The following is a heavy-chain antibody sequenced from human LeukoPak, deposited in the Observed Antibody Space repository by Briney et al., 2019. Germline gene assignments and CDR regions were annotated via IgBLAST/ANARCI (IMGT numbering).Heavy chain of an antibody. CDR3: AAHVGNAGDFGY. Sequence: GGSLRLACAASGFTFSSYWMTWVRQAPGKGLEWVANIKQDGSEKYYVDSVKGRFTISRDNAKNSLYLQMNSLRAEDTAVYYCAAHVGNAGDFGYWGQGTLVAVSS. V-gene: IGHV3-7*01. CDR2: IKQDGSEK. D-gene: IGHD4-23*01. CDR1: GFTFSSYW. J-gene: IGHJ4*02.